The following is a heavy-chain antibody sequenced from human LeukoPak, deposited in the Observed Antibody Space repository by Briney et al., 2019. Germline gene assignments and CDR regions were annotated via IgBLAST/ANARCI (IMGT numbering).Heavy chain of an antibody. V-gene: IGHV3-21*01. CDR2: ISSSSSYI. D-gene: IGHD3-3*01. CDR3: ARQTYYDFWSGYYIGGTSYYFDY. J-gene: IGHJ4*02. CDR1: GFTFSSYS. Sequence: GGSLRLSCAASGFTFSSYSMNWVRQAPGKGLEWVSSISSSSSYIYYADSVKGRFTISRDNAKDSLYLQMNSLRAEDTAVYYCARQTYYDFWSGYYIGGTSYYFDYWGQGTLVTVSS.